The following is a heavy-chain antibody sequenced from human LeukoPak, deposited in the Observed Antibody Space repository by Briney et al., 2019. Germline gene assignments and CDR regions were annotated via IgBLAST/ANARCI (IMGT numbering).Heavy chain of an antibody. Sequence: GGTLRLSCAASGFTVSSNYMSWVRHAPGKGLEWVSAIRNGETVYNADSVKGRFTISRDNSRQTLFLQMSSLRVEDTATYYCAKGQELDDGVFDSWGQGTLVTVSS. J-gene: IGHJ4*02. CDR1: GFTVSSNY. D-gene: IGHD1-1*01. CDR2: IRNGETV. CDR3: AKGQELDDGVFDS. V-gene: IGHV3-53*01.